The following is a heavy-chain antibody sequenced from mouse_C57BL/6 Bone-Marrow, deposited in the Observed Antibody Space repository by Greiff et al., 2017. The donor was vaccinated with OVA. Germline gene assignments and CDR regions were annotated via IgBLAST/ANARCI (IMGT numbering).Heavy chain of an antibody. CDR3: SRRDGYCWFAY. CDR2: ISSGGSYT. V-gene: IGHV5-6*01. CDR1: GFTFSSYG. J-gene: IGHJ3*01. D-gene: IGHD2-3*01. Sequence: EVQVVESGGDLVKPGGSLKLSCAASGFTFSSYGMSWVRQTPDKRLEWVATISSGGSYTYYPDSVKGRFTISRDNAKNTLYLQMSSLKSVDTAMYSCSRRDGYCWFAYWGQGTLVTVSA.